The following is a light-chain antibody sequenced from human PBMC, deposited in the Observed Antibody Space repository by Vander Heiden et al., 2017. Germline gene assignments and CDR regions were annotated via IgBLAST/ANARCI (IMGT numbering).Light chain of an antibody. CDR2: SNN. Sequence: QSFLTQPPSASGSPGQRVTISCAGSSSNIGSNTVNWYQQLPGTAPKLLIYSNNQRPSGVPDRFSGSKSGTSASLAISGLQSEDEADYYCAAWDDSLNGWVFGGGTKLTVL. J-gene: IGLJ3*02. CDR3: AAWDDSLNGWV. V-gene: IGLV1-44*01. CDR1: SSNIGSNT.